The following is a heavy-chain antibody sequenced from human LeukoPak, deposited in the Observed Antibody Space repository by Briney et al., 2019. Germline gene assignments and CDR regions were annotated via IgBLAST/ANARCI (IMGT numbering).Heavy chain of an antibody. V-gene: IGHV4-59*01. Sequence: SETLSLTCTVSGGSISSYYWSWIRQPPGKGLEWIGYIYYSGSTNYNPSLKSRVTISVDTSKNQFSPKLSSVTAADTAVYYCASAAATVTKLYFDYWGQGTLVTVSS. J-gene: IGHJ4*02. CDR3: ASAAATVTKLYFDY. D-gene: IGHD6-25*01. CDR1: GGSISSYY. CDR2: IYYSGST.